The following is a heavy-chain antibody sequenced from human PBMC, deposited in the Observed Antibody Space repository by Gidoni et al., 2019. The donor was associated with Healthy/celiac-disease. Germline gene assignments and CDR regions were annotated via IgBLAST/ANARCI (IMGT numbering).Heavy chain of an antibody. J-gene: IGHJ4*02. CDR3: ARISAMDTHFDY. D-gene: IGHD5-18*01. CDR1: GFSLSTSGVG. V-gene: IGHV2-5*02. CDR2: IYWDDDK. Sequence: QITLKESGPTLVKPTQTPTLTCTFSGFSLSTSGVGVGWIRQPPGKALEWLALIYWDDDKRYSPSLKSRLTITKDTSKNQVVLTMTNMDPVDTATYYCARISAMDTHFDYWGQGTLVTVSS.